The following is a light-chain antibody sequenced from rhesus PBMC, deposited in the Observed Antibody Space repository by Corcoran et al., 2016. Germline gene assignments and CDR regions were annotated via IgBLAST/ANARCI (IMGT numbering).Light chain of an antibody. Sequence: DIQMTQSPSSLSASVGDTVTITCRASQSISSWLDWYQQKHGKAPKLLIYKASSLQSGVPSRFSGSGSGTDFTLTISSLQPEEFATYYCLQYSSSLTFGGGTKVEIK. CDR1: QSISSW. J-gene: IGKJ4*01. V-gene: IGKV1-22*01. CDR2: KAS. CDR3: LQYSSSLT.